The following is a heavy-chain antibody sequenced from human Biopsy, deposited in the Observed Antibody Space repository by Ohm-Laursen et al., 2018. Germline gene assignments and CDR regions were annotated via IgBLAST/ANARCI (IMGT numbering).Heavy chain of an antibody. Sequence: ILSLTCSVSGGSFTGHYWTWIRQPPGKGLEWIGHISHTGYTSYKSSPKSRVTISLDTSRKHFSLRLTSLAAADTAVYYCARGSNEYGGLYFPHWGQGTLVTVSP. CDR3: ARGSNEYGGLYFPH. D-gene: IGHD4-23*01. CDR1: GGSFTGHY. J-gene: IGHJ1*01. V-gene: IGHV4-59*11. CDR2: ISHTGYT.